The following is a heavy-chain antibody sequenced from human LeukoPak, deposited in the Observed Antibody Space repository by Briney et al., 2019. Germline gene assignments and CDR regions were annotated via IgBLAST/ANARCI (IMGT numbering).Heavy chain of an antibody. V-gene: IGHV3-53*01. CDR1: GFTVSSNY. D-gene: IGHD3-3*01. J-gene: IGHJ6*02. CDR3: ASLGGVLRFLEWLSNPDYYYYGMDV. CDR2: IYSGGST. Sequence: GGSLRLSCAASGFTVSSNYMSWVRQAPGKGLEWVSVIYSGGSTYYADSVKGRFTISRDNSKSTLYLQMNSLRAEDTAVYYCASLGGVLRFLEWLSNPDYYYYGMDVWGQGTTVTVSS.